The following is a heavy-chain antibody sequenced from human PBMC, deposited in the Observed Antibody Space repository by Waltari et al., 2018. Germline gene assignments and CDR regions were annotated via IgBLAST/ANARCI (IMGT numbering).Heavy chain of an antibody. V-gene: IGHV1-8*01. CDR1: GYTFTSYD. CDR3: ARGRIVVAQRRPNWFDP. D-gene: IGHD3-22*01. Sequence: QVQLVQSGAEVKKPGASVKVSCKASGYTFTSYDINWVRQATGQGLEWMGWMNPKSSNTGYAQKFQGRVTMTRNTSISTAYMELGSLGSEDTAVYYCARGRIVVAQRRPNWFDPWGQGTLVTVSS. J-gene: IGHJ5*02. CDR2: MNPKSSNT.